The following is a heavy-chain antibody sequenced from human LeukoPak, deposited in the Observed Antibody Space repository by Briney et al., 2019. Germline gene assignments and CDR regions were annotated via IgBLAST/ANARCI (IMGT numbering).Heavy chain of an antibody. CDR3: ARQEVYCSSTSCYARGYSYGTFFDY. CDR1: GFTFSSYSMN. J-gene: IGHJ4*02. CDR2: IYYSGST. Sequence: GSLRLSCAASGFTFSSYSMNWVRQPPGKGLEWIGTIYYSGSTYYNPSLKSRVTISVDTSKNQFSLKLSSVTAADTAVYYCARQEVYCSSTSCYARGYSYGTFFDYWGQGTLVTVSS. D-gene: IGHD2-2*01. V-gene: IGHV4-39*01.